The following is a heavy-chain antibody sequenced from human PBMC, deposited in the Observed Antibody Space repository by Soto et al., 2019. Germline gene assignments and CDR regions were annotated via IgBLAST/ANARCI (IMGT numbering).Heavy chain of an antibody. J-gene: IGHJ6*02. CDR2: ISYDGSNK. CDR1: GFTFSSYG. D-gene: IGHD3-3*01. V-gene: IGHV3-30*18. Sequence: TGGSLRLSCAASGFTFSSYGMHWVRQAPGKGLEWVAVISYDGSNKYYADSVKGRFTISRDNSKNTLYLQMNSLRAEDTAVYYCAKGRGTYYDFWSGYEGYGMDVWGQGTTVTVSS. CDR3: AKGRGTYYDFWSGYEGYGMDV.